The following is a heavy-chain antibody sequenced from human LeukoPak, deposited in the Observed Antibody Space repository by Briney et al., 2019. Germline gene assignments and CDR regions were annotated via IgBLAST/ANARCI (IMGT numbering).Heavy chain of an antibody. V-gene: IGHV3-23*01. J-gene: IGHJ4*02. D-gene: IGHD3-10*01. CDR1: GFNFESYS. Sequence: QPGGSLRLSCAASGFNFESYSMNWVRQAPGKGLEWVSAISGSGGSTYYADSVKGRFTISRDNSKNTLYLQMNSLRAEDTAVYYCAKARGVWVRGVITDTYYFDYWGQGTLVTVSS. CDR3: AKARGVWVRGVITDTYYFDY. CDR2: ISGSGGST.